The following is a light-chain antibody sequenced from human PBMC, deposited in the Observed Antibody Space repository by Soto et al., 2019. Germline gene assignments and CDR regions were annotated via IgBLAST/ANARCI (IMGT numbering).Light chain of an antibody. CDR1: QDISNS. J-gene: IGKJ4*01. CDR3: QNYNSAPLT. CDR2: ATS. V-gene: IGKV1-27*01. Sequence: DIQMTQSPSSLSASVGDRVTITCRASQDISNSLAWYQQKPGKVPKVLIYATSILQSGVPARFSGSGSGTDFTLTISXXQPEDVATYYCQNYNSAPLTFGGGTKVEI.